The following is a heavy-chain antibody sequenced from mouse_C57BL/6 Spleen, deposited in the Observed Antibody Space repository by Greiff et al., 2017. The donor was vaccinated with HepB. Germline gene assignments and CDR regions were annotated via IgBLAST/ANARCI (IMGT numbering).Heavy chain of an antibody. CDR1: GYTFTDYN. J-gene: IGHJ3*01. V-gene: IGHV1-18*01. Sequence: EVKLQESGPELVKPGASVKIPCKASGYTFTDYNMDWVKQSHGKSLEWIGDINPNNGGTIYNQKFKGKATLTVDKSSSTAFMELRSLTSEDTAVYYCARRGWSPFAYWGQGTLVTVSA. CDR3: ARRGWSPFAY. CDR2: INPNNGGT.